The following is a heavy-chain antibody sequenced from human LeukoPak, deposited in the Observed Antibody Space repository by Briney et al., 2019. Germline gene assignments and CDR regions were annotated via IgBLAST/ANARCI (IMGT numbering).Heavy chain of an antibody. D-gene: IGHD4-4*01. Sequence: GGSLRLSCAASGFTVSSNYMSWVRQAPGKGLEWVSVIYSGGSTYYADSVRGRFTISRHNSKNTLYLQMNSLRPEDTAAYYCARDGYSNHEGPYGMDVWGQGTTVTVSS. CDR3: ARDGYSNHEGPYGMDV. J-gene: IGHJ6*02. CDR1: GFTVSSNY. CDR2: IYSGGST. V-gene: IGHV3-53*04.